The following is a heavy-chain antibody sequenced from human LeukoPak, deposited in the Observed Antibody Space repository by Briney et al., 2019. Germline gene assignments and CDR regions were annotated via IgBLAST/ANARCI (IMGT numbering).Heavy chain of an antibody. V-gene: IGHV4-39*01. D-gene: IGHD6-13*01. CDR1: DGSISSSSYY. CDR3: ARHTPNGPYSSSWYEDY. CDR2: IYYSGST. Sequence: KASETLSLTCTVSDGSISSSSYYWGWIRQPPGKGLEWIGNIYYSGSTYYNPSLKSRVIISIDTSKDQFSLKLSSVTAADTAVYYCARHTPNGPYSSSWYEDYWGQGTLVTVSS. J-gene: IGHJ4*02.